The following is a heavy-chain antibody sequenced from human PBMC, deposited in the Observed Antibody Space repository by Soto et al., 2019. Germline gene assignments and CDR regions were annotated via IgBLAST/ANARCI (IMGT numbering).Heavy chain of an antibody. CDR1: GYTFTKYA. J-gene: IGHJ5*02. V-gene: IGHV1-3*01. Sequence: QVQLVQSGAEVKKPGASVKVSCKASGYTFTKYALHWVRQAPGQRLEWMGWNNAGNGNTKYSQKFQGRVTITRDTSASTSYMQLSSLRSEDTAVYYCARGEGYCSGGTCYRWFDPWGQGTLVTVSS. CDR2: NNAGNGNT. D-gene: IGHD2-15*01. CDR3: ARGEGYCSGGTCYRWFDP.